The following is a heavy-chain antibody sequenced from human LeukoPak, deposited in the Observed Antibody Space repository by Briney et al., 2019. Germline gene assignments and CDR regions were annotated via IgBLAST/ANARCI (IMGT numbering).Heavy chain of an antibody. CDR1: GYTFTYRY. CDR2: ISAYNGNT. V-gene: IGHV1-18*04. D-gene: IGHD2-8*01. J-gene: IGHJ3*02. Sequence: ASVKVSCKASGYTFTYRYLHWVRQAPGQGLEWMGWISAYNGNTNYAQKLQGRVTMTTDTSTSTAYMELRSLRSDDTAVYYCARQQGVYALYAFDIWGQGTMVTVSS. CDR3: ARQQGVYALYAFDI.